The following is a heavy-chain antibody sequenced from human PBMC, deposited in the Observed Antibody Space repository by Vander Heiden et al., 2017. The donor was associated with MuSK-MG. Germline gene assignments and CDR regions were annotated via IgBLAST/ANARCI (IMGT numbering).Heavy chain of an antibody. J-gene: IGHJ3*02. V-gene: IGHV3-53*01. Sequence: EVQLVESGGGLIQPGGSLRLSCVVSGFTVSSDCMTWVRQAPGKGLEWVSTICSGGATFLAESVKGRFSVSRDISKNTLYLQMKRLREEDTAIYYCAREEKDEDVLPVDATGFDIWGQGTMVTVSS. CDR1: GFTVSSDC. D-gene: IGHD2-2*01. CDR3: AREEKDEDVLPVDATGFDI. CDR2: ICSGGAT.